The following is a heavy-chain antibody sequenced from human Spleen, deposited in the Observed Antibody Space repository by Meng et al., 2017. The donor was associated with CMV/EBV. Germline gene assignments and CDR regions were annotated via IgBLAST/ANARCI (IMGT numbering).Heavy chain of an antibody. CDR1: GFTFDDYG. J-gene: IGHJ6*02. CDR3: ARDRNRAGYGLDV. D-gene: IGHD1-14*01. CDR2: INWNGGST. Sequence: GESLKISCAASGFTFDDYGMSWVRQAPGKGLEWVSGINWNGGSTGYADSVKGRFTVSRDNAKNSLFLQMSSLRVEDTGVYYCARDRNRAGYGLDVWGQGTTVTVSS. V-gene: IGHV3-20*04.